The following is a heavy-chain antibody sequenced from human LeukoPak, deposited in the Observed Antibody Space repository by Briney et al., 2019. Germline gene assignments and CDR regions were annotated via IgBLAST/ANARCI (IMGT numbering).Heavy chain of an antibody. CDR1: GFTFSSYS. V-gene: IGHV3-21*01. D-gene: IGHD3-16*01. CDR3: ARGRESYLEDWFDP. J-gene: IGHJ5*02. CDR2: ISNDGKYI. Sequence: GGSLRLSCAASGFTFSSYSMNWVRQAPGKGLEWVSSISNDGKYIYYADSVKGRFTISRDNAKSSLYLQMNSLRAEDTAVYYCARGRESYLEDWFDPWGQGTLVTVSS.